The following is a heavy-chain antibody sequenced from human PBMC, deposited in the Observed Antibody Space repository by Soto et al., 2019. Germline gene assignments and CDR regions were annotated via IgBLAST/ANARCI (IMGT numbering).Heavy chain of an antibody. CDR1: GGTFSSYA. D-gene: IGHD1-26*01. V-gene: IGHV1-69*06. Sequence: QVQLVQSGAEVKKPGSSVTVSCKASGGTFSSYAISWVRQAPGQGLEWMGGIIPIFGTANYAQKFQGRVTITADKPTSTAYMELSSLSSEDTAVYYCARGRNGGATYFNYWGQGTLVTVSS. J-gene: IGHJ4*02. CDR2: IIPIFGTA. CDR3: ARGRNGGATYFNY.